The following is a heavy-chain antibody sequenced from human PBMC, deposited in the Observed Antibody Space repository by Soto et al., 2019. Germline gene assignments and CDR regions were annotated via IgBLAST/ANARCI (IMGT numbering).Heavy chain of an antibody. CDR1: GGSISSGGYY. Sequence: SETMSLTCTVSGGSISSGGYYWSWIRHHPGKGLEWIGYIYYSGSTYYNPSLKSRVTISVDSSKNQFSLKLSSVTAADTAVYYCATDRVAVAGRGVRRNNWFDPSXQGTLVTVSS. D-gene: IGHD6-19*01. J-gene: IGHJ5*02. CDR2: IYYSGST. CDR3: ATDRVAVAGRGVRRNNWFDP. V-gene: IGHV4-31*03.